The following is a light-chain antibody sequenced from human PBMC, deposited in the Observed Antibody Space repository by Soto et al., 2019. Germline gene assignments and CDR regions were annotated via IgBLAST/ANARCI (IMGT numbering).Light chain of an antibody. J-gene: IGKJ5*01. CDR1: QSVSSY. V-gene: IGKV3-11*01. CDR3: RERSNWPIT. Sequence: EIVLTQSPATLSLSPGERATLSCRASQSVSSYLAWYQQKPGQAPRLLIYDASNRATGIPARFSGSGSGTDLPLTSSSLEPEDFAGSYWRERSNWPITLGQGTRLEIK. CDR2: DAS.